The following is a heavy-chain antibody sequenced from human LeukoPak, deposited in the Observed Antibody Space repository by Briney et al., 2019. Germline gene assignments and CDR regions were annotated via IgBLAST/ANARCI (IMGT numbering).Heavy chain of an antibody. CDR1: GFSISHYW. J-gene: IGHJ6*02. CDR2: INEDGSEK. D-gene: IGHD3-10*01. V-gene: IGHV3-7*03. CDR3: TIAYGMDV. Sequence: GGSLRLSCAASGFSISHYWMSWVRQAPGKGLEWVANINEDGSEKYYLESVKGRFTISRDNAKKSLYVQMNSLRAEDTAIYYCTIAYGMDVWGQGTTVTVSS.